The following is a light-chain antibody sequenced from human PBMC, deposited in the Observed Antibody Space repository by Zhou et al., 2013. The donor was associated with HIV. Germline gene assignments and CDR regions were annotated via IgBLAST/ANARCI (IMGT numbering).Light chain of an antibody. Sequence: EIVLTQSPATLSLSPGERATLSCRASQSVARYLAWYQQKPGQAPRLLIYDASTRASGTPARFSGGGSGTDFTLTISRLEPEDSAIYYCQQRSDGPPITFGQGTRLDIK. V-gene: IGKV3-11*01. J-gene: IGKJ5*01. CDR3: QQRSDGPPIT. CDR1: QSVARY. CDR2: DAS.